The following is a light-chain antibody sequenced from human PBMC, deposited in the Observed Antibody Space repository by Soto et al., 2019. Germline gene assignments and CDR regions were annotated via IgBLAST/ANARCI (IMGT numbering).Light chain of an antibody. CDR3: LQARQTLYT. CDR1: QSLLHSNGYNY. CDR2: LGS. J-gene: IGKJ3*01. Sequence: DIVMTQSPLSLPVTPGEPTSISCRPSQSLLHSNGYNYLARYLQKPGQSPPPLLYLGSNRPSGVSARVSASGSGTDFSRQITRMQDEDIALYYCLQARQTLYTSGPGNKVYI. V-gene: IGKV2-28*01.